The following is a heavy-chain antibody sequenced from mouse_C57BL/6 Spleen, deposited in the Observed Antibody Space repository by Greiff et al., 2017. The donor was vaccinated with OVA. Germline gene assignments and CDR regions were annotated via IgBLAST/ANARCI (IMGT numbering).Heavy chain of an antibody. CDR2: INPSSGYH. CDR1: GYTFTSYT. Sequence: QVQLQQSGAELARPGASVKMSCKASGYTFTSYTMHWVKQRPGQGLEWIGYINPSSGYHKYNQKFKDKATLTADKSYSTAYMQLSSLTSEDSSVYYCARSYSNYEEVFAYWGQGTLVTVSA. J-gene: IGHJ3*01. CDR3: ARSYSNYEEVFAY. D-gene: IGHD2-5*01. V-gene: IGHV1-4*01.